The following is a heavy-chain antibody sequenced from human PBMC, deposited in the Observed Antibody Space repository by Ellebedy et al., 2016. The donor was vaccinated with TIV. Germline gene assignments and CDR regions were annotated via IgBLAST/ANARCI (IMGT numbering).Heavy chain of an antibody. CDR2: IYFSGTT. CDR3: ARGPVLYNFDACDI. CDR1: GYSINSGFY. J-gene: IGHJ3*02. Sequence: SETLSLTCTVSGYSINSGFYWGWIRQPPGKGLEWIASIYFSGTTYYTPSLKSRVTLSADTSKNQFSLKLTSVTAPDTAVYYCARGPVLYNFDACDIWGQGTMVTVAS. D-gene: IGHD1-1*01. V-gene: IGHV4-38-2*02.